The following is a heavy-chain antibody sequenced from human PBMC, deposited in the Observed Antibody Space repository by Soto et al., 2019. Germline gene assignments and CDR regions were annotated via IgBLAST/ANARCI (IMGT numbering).Heavy chain of an antibody. CDR2: ISWNTGTI. Sequence: ALRLSCACSGFDFDDFAMHWVRQARGKGLECVSGISWNTGTIGYANSVKGRFIISRDNTSSSLSLQMNRLRPEDTALSDCAIVRGSYSKGGCSGSLDDVMDVWGQGPTVTVSS. V-gene: IGHV3-9*01. J-gene: IGHJ6*02. CDR1: GFDFDDFA. CDR3: AIVRGSYSKGGCSGSLDDVMDV. D-gene: IGHD2-2*01.